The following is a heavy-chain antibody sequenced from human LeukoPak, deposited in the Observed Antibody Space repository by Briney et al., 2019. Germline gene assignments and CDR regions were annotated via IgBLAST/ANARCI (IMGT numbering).Heavy chain of an antibody. Sequence: GGSLRLSCAASGFTFSSYAMSWVRQAPGKGLVWVSRIDSDGSSTTYADSVKGRFTISRDNAKNTLYLQMNSLRVEDTAVYYCVRPGRVITALDTFDIWGQGTMVTVSS. V-gene: IGHV3-74*01. CDR3: VRPGRVITALDTFDI. CDR2: IDSDGSST. CDR1: GFTFSSYA. J-gene: IGHJ3*02. D-gene: IGHD1-14*01.